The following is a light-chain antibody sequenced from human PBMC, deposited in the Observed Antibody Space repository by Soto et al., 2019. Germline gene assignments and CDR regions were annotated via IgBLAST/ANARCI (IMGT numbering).Light chain of an antibody. CDR3: QQYGSSPLVT. V-gene: IGKV3-20*01. Sequence: EIVLTQSPCTLSLSPGERATLSCRASQSVSSSYLAWYQQKPGQAPRLLIYGASSRATGIPDRFSGSGSGTDFTLTISRLEPEDFAVYYCQQYGSSPLVTFGGGTKVEIK. CDR1: QSVSSSY. CDR2: GAS. J-gene: IGKJ4*01.